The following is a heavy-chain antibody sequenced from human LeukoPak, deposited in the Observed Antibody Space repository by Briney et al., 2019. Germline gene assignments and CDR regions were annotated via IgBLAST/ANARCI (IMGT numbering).Heavy chain of an antibody. Sequence: GGSLRLSCAASGFTFSRYAMTWVRQAPGKGLEWVSGISGSGGGTYYADSVKGRFTISRDNSKNTLYLQMNSLRAEDTAVYYCAKDPRVQTNWFDAWGQGTLVTVSS. J-gene: IGHJ5*02. CDR3: AKDPRVQTNWFDA. D-gene: IGHD3-3*01. CDR2: ISGSGGGT. CDR1: GFTFSRYA. V-gene: IGHV3-23*01.